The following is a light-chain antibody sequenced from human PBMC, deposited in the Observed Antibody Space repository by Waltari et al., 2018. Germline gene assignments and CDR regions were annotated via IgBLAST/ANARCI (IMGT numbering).Light chain of an antibody. CDR2: DSS. CDR3: HQYGSSPHT. V-gene: IGKV3-20*01. Sequence: DIVLTQSPGTLSLSPGERATPSCRASHSVGSNFVAWYQQKPGQAPRLLIYDSSNRATGIPDRFSGSGSGTDFTLTISGLEPEDFAVYHCHQYGSSPHTFGGGTKVEIE. J-gene: IGKJ4*01. CDR1: HSVGSNF.